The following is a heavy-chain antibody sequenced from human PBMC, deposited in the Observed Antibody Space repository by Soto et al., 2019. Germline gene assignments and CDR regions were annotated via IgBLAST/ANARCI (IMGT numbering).Heavy chain of an antibody. J-gene: IGHJ6*02. D-gene: IGHD6-13*01. CDR2: TYYRSKWYN. CDR3: ARDRSSSRGWYYYGMDV. V-gene: IGHV6-1*01. CDR1: GASLGSNRAG. Sequence: TLSLTCPIPGASLGSNRAGWNWIRQSTARGLEWLGRTYYRSKWYNDYAVSVKSRITINPDTSKNQFYLQPNSVTPEDTAVYYCARDRSSSRGWYYYGMDVWGQGTTVTVSS.